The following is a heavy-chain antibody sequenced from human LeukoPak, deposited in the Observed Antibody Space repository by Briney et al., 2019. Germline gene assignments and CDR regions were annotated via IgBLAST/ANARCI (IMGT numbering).Heavy chain of an antibody. CDR2: ISHSGST. D-gene: IGHD3-10*01. Sequence: SETLSLTCAVYGGSFSGYYWSWIRQPPGKGLEWIGEISHSGSTNYNPSLKSRVTISVDTSKNQFSLKLSSVTAADTAVYYCARGRGWFGELRKRWFDPWGQGTLVTVSS. J-gene: IGHJ5*02. CDR1: GGSFSGYY. CDR3: ARGRGWFGELRKRWFDP. V-gene: IGHV4-34*01.